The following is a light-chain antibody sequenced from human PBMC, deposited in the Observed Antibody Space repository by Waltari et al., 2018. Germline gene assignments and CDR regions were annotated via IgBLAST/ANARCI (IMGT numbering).Light chain of an antibody. CDR2: AAS. CDR3: QQYGSSPLFT. Sequence: EVVLTQSPGTLSLSPGERATLSCRASQSVASTYLAWYQQKPGQAPRLLIYAASSRATSIPDRFSGSASGTDFTLTINRLEPEDSAVYFCQQYGSSPLFTFGPGTKVDI. J-gene: IGKJ3*01. CDR1: QSVASTY. V-gene: IGKV3-20*01.